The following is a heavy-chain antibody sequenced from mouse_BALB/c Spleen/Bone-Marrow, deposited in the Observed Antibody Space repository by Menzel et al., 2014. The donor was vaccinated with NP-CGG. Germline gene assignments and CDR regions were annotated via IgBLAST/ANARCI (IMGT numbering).Heavy chain of an antibody. J-gene: IGHJ2*01. V-gene: IGHV1-7*01. CDR3: ASFPLGY. CDR2: IDPSTGYT. Sequence: VKLMESGAELAKPGASVKMSCKASGYTFTSYWMHWVKRRPGQGLDWIGYIDPSTGYTEYNQKFKDKATLTADKSSSTAYMQLSSLTSEDSAVYYCASFPLGYWGQGTTLTVSS. CDR1: GYTFTSYW.